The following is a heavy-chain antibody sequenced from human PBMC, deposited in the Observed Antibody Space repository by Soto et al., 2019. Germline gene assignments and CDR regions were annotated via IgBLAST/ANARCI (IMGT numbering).Heavy chain of an antibody. CDR3: ARRPDNTVNYYDSSGYFDY. V-gene: IGHV4-39*01. CDR1: GGSISSSSYY. Sequence: SETLSLTCTVSGGSISSSSYYWGWIRQPPGKGLEWIGSIYYSGSTYYNPSLKSRVTISVDTSKNQFSLKLSSVTAADTAVYYCARRPDNTVNYYDSSGYFDYWGQGTLVTVSS. D-gene: IGHD3-22*01. J-gene: IGHJ4*02. CDR2: IYYSGST.